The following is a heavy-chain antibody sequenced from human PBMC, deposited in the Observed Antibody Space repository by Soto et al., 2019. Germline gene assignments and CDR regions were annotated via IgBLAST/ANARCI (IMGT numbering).Heavy chain of an antibody. CDR3: VRIRGGGAYDL. D-gene: IGHD3-3*01. V-gene: IGHV3-7*05. Sequence: VQLVESGGGLVQPGGSLRLSCVASGFTFSDHWMTWVRQAPGRRPEWVANIKPHGSEKYYMDSVTGRFAISRDNAKNSLSLLMNSLGPEDTAVFYCVRIRGGGAYDLWGQGTMVTVS. CDR1: GFTFSDHW. CDR2: IKPHGSEK. J-gene: IGHJ3*01.